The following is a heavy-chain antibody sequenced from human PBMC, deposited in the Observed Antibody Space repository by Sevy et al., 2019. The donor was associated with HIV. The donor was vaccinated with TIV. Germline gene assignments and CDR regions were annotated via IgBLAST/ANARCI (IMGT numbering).Heavy chain of an antibody. D-gene: IGHD3-16*01. V-gene: IGHV3-23*01. Sequence: GGSLRLSCAASGFTFSSYAMSWVRQAPGKGLEWVSAISGSGGSTYYADSVKGRFTISRDNSKNTLYLQMNSLSAEDTAVYYCAKKGFERIGGYYYYYMDVWGKGTTVTVSS. CDR3: AKKGFERIGGYYYYYMDV. CDR2: ISGSGGST. J-gene: IGHJ6*03. CDR1: GFTFSSYA.